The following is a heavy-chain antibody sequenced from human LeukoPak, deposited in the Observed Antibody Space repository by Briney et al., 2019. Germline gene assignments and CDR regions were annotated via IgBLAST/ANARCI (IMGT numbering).Heavy chain of an antibody. V-gene: IGHV1-2*06. J-gene: IGHJ6*02. D-gene: IGHD2-2*01. Sequence: GASVNVSCKGSGYIFPDYYIYWVRQAPGQGLEWMGRINPNSGGTNYAQKFQGRVTMTRDTSISTVYMELSRLRSDDTAVYYCARDGGYCSSGTICYSRAEYYYYGMDVWGQGTTVTVSS. CDR1: GYIFPDYY. CDR3: ARDGGYCSSGTICYSRAEYYYYGMDV. CDR2: INPNSGGT.